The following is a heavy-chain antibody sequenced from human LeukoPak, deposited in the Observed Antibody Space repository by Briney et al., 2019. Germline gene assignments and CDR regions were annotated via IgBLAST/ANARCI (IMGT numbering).Heavy chain of an antibody. D-gene: IGHD1-26*01. CDR3: ARKSGSSTGRGVDS. CDR2: IYRSGST. CDR1: GYSISTGYY. Sequence: PSETLSLTCTVSGYSISTGYYWGWIRQPPGKGPEWIGSIYRSGSTSYNPSLKSRLTISVDTSKNQFSLNLNSVTAADTAVYYCARKSGSSTGRGVDSWGQGTLVTVSS. J-gene: IGHJ4*02. V-gene: IGHV4-38-2*02.